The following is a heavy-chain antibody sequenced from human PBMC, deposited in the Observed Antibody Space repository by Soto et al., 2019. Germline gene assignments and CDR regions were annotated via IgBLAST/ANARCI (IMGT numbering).Heavy chain of an antibody. CDR3: ARESEDLTSNFDY. Sequence: GGSLRLSCAAAGFIFTGYSMNWVRQAPGKGLEWVSSISSTTNYIYYGDSMKCRFTISRDNAKNSLYLEMNSLRAEDTAVYYCARESEDLTSNFDYWGQGTLFTVSS. V-gene: IGHV3-21*04. CDR1: GFIFTGYS. CDR2: ISSTTNYI. J-gene: IGHJ4*02.